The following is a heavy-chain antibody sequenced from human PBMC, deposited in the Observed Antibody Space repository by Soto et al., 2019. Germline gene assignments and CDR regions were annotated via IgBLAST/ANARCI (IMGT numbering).Heavy chain of an antibody. CDR3: ARGFYGPDPDAFDI. CDR2: INHSGST. Sequence: SETLSLTCAVYGGSFSGYYWSWIRQPPGKGLEWIGEINHSGSTNYNPSLKSRVTISVDTSKNQFSLKLSSVTAADTAVYYCARGFYGPDPDAFDIWGQGTRVTVSS. V-gene: IGHV4-34*01. J-gene: IGHJ3*02. D-gene: IGHD3-10*01. CDR1: GGSFSGYY.